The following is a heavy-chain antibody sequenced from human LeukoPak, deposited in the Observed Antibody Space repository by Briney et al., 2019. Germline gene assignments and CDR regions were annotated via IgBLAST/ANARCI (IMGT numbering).Heavy chain of an antibody. CDR3: ARDSYGGNPIYYFDY. Sequence: PGGSLRVSCVASGFTFTDYFMSWVRQAPGKGLEWVASIKHNGGEKYYADSVKGRFAISRDNSKNTLSLQMDSLRVEDTAVYYCARDSYGGNPIYYFDYWGQGTLVTVSS. D-gene: IGHD4-23*01. CDR2: IKHNGGEK. V-gene: IGHV3-7*01. CDR1: GFTFTDYF. J-gene: IGHJ4*02.